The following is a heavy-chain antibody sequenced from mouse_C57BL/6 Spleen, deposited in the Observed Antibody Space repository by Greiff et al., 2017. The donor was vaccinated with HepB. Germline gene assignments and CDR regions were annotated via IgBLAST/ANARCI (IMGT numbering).Heavy chain of an antibody. J-gene: IGHJ2*01. CDR3: ARPHLGGSSYPDY. D-gene: IGHD1-1*01. Sequence: EVKLMESGGGLVKPGGSLKLSCAASGFTFSDYGMHWVRQAPEKGLEWVAYISSGSSTIYYADTVKGRFPISRDNAKNTLFLQMTSLRSEDTAMYYCARPHLGGSSYPDYWGQGTTLTVSS. CDR2: ISSGSSTI. V-gene: IGHV5-17*01. CDR1: GFTFSDYG.